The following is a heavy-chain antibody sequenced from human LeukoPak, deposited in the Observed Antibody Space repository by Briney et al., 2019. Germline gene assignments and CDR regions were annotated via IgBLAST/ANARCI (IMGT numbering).Heavy chain of an antibody. J-gene: IGHJ4*02. V-gene: IGHV3-7*01. CDR3: AREGTSSGYYIFDY. D-gene: IGHD3-22*01. Sequence: GGSLRLSCAASGFTFSSYWMSWVRQAPGKGLEWVANIKQDGSEKYYVDSVKGRFTISRDNSKNTLYLQMNSLRAEDTVVYYCAREGTSSGYYIFDYWGQGTLVTVSS. CDR2: IKQDGSEK. CDR1: GFTFSSYW.